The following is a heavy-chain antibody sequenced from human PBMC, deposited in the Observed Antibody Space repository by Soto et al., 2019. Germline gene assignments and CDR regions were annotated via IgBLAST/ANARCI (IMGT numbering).Heavy chain of an antibody. CDR2: ISSSSSYI. D-gene: IGHD3-10*01. V-gene: IGHV3-21*01. CDR1: GFTFSSYS. CDR3: ARASRAAGSGPFRYYYYYMDV. Sequence: GGSLRLSCAASGFTFSSYSMNWVRQAPGKGLEWVSSISSSSSYIYYADSVKGRFTISRDNAKNSLYLQMNSLRAEDTAVYYCARASRAAGSGPFRYYYYYMDVWGKGTTVTVSS. J-gene: IGHJ6*03.